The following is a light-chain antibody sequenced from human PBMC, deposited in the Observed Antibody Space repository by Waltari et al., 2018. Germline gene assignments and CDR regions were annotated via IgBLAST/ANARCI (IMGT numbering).Light chain of an antibody. J-gene: IGLJ2*01. Sequence: QSALTQPRSVSGAPGQSVTISCTVSSSDVGGTSFVSWYQDRPDKAPKLMIYELNKRPSGVPDRFSGSKSGNTASLTISGLQAEDEADYYCCSYAGSHVLLGGGTKLTVL. CDR2: ELN. CDR1: SSDVGGTSF. V-gene: IGLV2-11*01. CDR3: CSYAGSHVL.